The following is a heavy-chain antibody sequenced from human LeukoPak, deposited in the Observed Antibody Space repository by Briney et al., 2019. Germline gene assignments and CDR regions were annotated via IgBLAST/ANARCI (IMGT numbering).Heavy chain of an antibody. J-gene: IGHJ3*02. V-gene: IGHV3-9*01. CDR2: ISWNSGSI. CDR1: GFTFDDYA. Sequence: GGSLRLSCAASGFTFDDYAMHWVRQAPGKGLEWVSGISWNSGSIGYADSVEGRFTISRDNAKNSLYLQMNSLRAEDTALYYCAKDMWDFWSGYSGAFDIWGQGTMVTVSS. CDR3: AKDMWDFWSGYSGAFDI. D-gene: IGHD3-3*01.